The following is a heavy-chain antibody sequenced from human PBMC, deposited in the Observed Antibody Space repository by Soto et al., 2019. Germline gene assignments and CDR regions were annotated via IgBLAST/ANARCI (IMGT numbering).Heavy chain of an antibody. CDR3: ARDFFRSRPQYCSGGSCYEGFDT. CDR2: IIPIFGTA. CDR1: GGTFSSYA. J-gene: IGHJ5*02. Sequence: SVKVSCKASGGTFSSYAISWVRQAPGQGLEWMGGIIPIFGTANYAQKFQGRVTITADESASTAYMELSSLRSEDTAVYYCARDFFRSRPQYCSGGSCYEGFDTWGQGTLVTVSS. V-gene: IGHV1-69*13. D-gene: IGHD2-15*01.